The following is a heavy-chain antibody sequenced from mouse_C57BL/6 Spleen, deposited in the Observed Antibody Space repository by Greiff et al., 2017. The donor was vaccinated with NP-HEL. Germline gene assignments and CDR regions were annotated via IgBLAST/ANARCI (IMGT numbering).Heavy chain of an antibody. CDR1: GFTFSDYY. CDR2: INYDGSST. Sequence: EVKLMESEGGLVQPGSSMKLSCTASGFTFSDYYMAWVRQVPEKGLEWVANINYDGSSTYYLDSLKSRFIISRDNAKNILYLQMSSLKSEDTATYYCARNWDYWYFDVWGTGTTVTVSS. V-gene: IGHV5-16*01. D-gene: IGHD4-1*01. CDR3: ARNWDYWYFDV. J-gene: IGHJ1*03.